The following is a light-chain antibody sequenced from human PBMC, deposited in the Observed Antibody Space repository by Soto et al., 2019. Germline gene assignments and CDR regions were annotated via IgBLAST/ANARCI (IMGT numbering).Light chain of an antibody. CDR2: DVS. CDR3: SSYTSSSTYV. CDR1: SSDVGGYNH. Sequence: QSVLTQPASVSGSPGQSITISCTGTSSDVGGYNHVSWYQHHPGKAPKVIIYDVSNRPSGVSNRFSGSKSGNTASLTFSGFQAEDEADYYCSSYTSSSTYVFGTGTKVTVL. V-gene: IGLV2-14*03. J-gene: IGLJ1*01.